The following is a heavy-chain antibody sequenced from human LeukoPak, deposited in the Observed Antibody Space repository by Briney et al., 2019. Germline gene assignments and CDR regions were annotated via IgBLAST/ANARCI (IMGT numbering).Heavy chain of an antibody. Sequence: GESLKISCKGSGYSFTGYWIGWVRQMPGKGLEWMGIIYPGDSDTRYSPSFQGQVTISADKSISTAYLQWSSLKASDTAMYYCARVTSVPGIAVAGPFDYWGQGTLVTVSS. D-gene: IGHD6-19*01. CDR3: ARVTSVPGIAVAGPFDY. V-gene: IGHV5-51*01. CDR1: GYSFTGYW. CDR2: IYPGDSDT. J-gene: IGHJ4*02.